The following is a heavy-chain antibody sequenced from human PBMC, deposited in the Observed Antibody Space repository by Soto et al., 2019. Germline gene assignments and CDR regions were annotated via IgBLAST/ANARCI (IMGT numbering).Heavy chain of an antibody. Sequence: GRSMRQSSVVVEFTSVNFAMHWVSKEQGKGLEWVAVISYDGSNKSYADSVKGRFTISRDNSKNTLYLQMNSLRAEDTAVYYYERDCSDKVYYYLDVWGKGTTDTVSS. CDR3: ERDCSDKVYYYLDV. D-gene: IGHD6-19*01. J-gene: IGHJ6*03. V-gene: IGHV3-30-3*01. CDR1: EFTSVNFA. CDR2: ISYDGSNK.